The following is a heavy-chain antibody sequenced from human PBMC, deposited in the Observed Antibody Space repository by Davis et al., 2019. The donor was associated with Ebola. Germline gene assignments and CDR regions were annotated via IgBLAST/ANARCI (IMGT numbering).Heavy chain of an antibody. CDR1: GYTFTSYD. CDR2: INPNSGNT. V-gene: IGHV1-8*01. D-gene: IGHD3-10*01. Sequence: ASVKVSCKASGYTFTSYDINWVRQATGQGLEWVGWINPNSGNTGYARKFQGRVTMTRITSINTAYMELSSLRSEDTAVYYCARGLRYYGSGSYYFDYWGQGTLVTVSS. J-gene: IGHJ4*02. CDR3: ARGLRYYGSGSYYFDY.